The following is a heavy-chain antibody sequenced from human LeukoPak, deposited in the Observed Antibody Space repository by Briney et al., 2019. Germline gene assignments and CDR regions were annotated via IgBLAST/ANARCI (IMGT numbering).Heavy chain of an antibody. V-gene: IGHV3-33*01. CDR3: ARDTWSTNYYDSSGSRVDY. D-gene: IGHD3-22*01. CDR2: IWYDGSNK. CDR1: GFTFSSYG. J-gene: IGHJ4*02. Sequence: GGSLRLSCAASGFTFSSYGMHWVRQAPGKGLEWVAVIWYDGSNKYYADSVKGRFTISRDNSKNTLYLQMNSLRAEDTAVYYCARDTWSTNYYDSSGSRVDYWGQGTLVTVSS.